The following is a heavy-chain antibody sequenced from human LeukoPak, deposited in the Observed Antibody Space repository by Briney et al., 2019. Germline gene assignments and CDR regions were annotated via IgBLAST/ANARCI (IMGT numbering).Heavy chain of an antibody. D-gene: IGHD3-10*01. Sequence: GGSLRLSCAASGFAVSSNYMSWVRQAPGKGLEWVSVIYSGGSTYYADSVKGRFTISRDNSKNTLYLQMNSLRAEDTAVYYCAKEGRLLWFGELSTSDYFDYWGQGTPVTVSS. CDR2: IYSGGST. CDR3: AKEGRLLWFGELSTSDYFDY. J-gene: IGHJ4*02. CDR1: GFAVSSNY. V-gene: IGHV3-66*01.